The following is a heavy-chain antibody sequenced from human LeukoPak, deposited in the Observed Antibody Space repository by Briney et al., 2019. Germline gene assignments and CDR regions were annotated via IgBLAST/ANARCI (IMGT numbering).Heavy chain of an antibody. CDR1: GGTFSSYA. D-gene: IGHD4-17*01. V-gene: IGHV1-69*04. CDR2: IIPILGIA. CDR3: AREIAMTTVTTPYFDY. J-gene: IGHJ4*02. Sequence: ASVKVSCKASGGTFSSYAISWVRQAPGQGLEWMGRIIPILGIANYARKFQGRVTITADKSTSTAYMELSSLRSEDTAVYYCAREIAMTTVTTPYFDYWGQGTLVTVSS.